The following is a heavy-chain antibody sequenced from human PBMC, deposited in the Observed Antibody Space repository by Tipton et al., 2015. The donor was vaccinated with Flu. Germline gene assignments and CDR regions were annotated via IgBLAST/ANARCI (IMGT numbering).Heavy chain of an antibody. V-gene: IGHV4-4*07. CDR2: IYTSGST. J-gene: IGHJ3*02. Sequence: TLSLTCTVSGGSISSYYWSWIRQPAGKGLERIGRIYTSGSTNYNPSLKSRVTMSVDTSKNQFSLKLSSVTAADTAVYYCARVVVPAASLYAFDIWGQGTMVTVSS. D-gene: IGHD2-2*01. CDR1: GGSISSYY. CDR3: ARVVVPAASLYAFDI.